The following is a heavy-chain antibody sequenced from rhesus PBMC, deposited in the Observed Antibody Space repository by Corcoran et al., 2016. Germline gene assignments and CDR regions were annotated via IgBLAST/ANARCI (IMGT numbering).Heavy chain of an antibody. CDR2: ITGNSGST. Sequence: QVQLQESGPGLVKPSETLSLTCAVSGGSFSSYWWRWIRPSPGRGLEWIGEITGNSGSTNYNPSLKSRVTISKDASKNQFSLKLSSVTAADTAVYYCARLHGLSDYWGQGVLVTVSS. CDR3: ARLHGLSDY. CDR1: GGSFSSYW. V-gene: IGHV4-80*01. D-gene: IGHD2-39*02. J-gene: IGHJ4*01.